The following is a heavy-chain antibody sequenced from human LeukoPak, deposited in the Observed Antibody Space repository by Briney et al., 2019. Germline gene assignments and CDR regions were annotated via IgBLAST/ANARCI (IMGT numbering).Heavy chain of an antibody. V-gene: IGHV4-39*01. Sequence: SETLSLTCTVSGGSISSSSYYWGWIRQPPGKGLEWIGSIYYSGSTYYNPSLKSRVTISVDTSKNQFSLKLSSVTAAGTAVYYCARQEVEMATIYYGGDFDYWGQGTLVTVSS. D-gene: IGHD5-24*01. CDR1: GGSISSSSYY. CDR2: IYYSGST. CDR3: ARQEVEMATIYYGGDFDY. J-gene: IGHJ4*02.